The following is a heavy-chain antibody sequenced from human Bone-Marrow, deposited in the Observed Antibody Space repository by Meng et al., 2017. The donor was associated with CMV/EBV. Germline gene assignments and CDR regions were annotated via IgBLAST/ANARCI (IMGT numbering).Heavy chain of an antibody. CDR2: INHSGST. V-gene: IGHV4-34*01. D-gene: IGHD7-27*01. CDR3: ARGRATWGV. CDR1: GGSFGGHY. J-gene: IGHJ6*02. Sequence: SETLSLTCAVYGGSFGGHYWSWIRQPPGKGLEWIGEINHSGSTNYNSPLKSRVTISLDTSKNQFSLRLTSVTAADTAVYYCARGRATWGVWGQGTTVTVSS.